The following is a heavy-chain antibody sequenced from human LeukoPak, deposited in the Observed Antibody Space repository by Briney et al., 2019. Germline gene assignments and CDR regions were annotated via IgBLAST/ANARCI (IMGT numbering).Heavy chain of an antibody. CDR2: INPNSGGT. Sequence: GASVKVSCKASGYTFTGYYMHWVRQAPGQGLEWMGWINPNSGGTNYAQKFQGRVTMTRDTSISTAYMELSSLRSEDTAVYYCAALRRGRVGYYFDYWGQGTLVTVSS. CDR1: GYTFTGYY. D-gene: IGHD3-10*01. CDR3: AALRRGRVGYYFDY. V-gene: IGHV1-2*02. J-gene: IGHJ4*02.